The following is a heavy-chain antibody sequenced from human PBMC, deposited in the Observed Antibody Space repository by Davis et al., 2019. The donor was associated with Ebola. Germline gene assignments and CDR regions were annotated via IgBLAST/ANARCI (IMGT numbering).Heavy chain of an antibody. D-gene: IGHD6-13*01. Sequence: PGGSLRLSCAASGFTFSSYGMHWVRQAPGKGLEWVAFIRYDGSNKYYADSVKGRFTISRDNSKNTLYLQMSSLRAEDTAVYYCARDWGSSWYWAFYYWGQGTLVTVSS. CDR1: GFTFSSYG. V-gene: IGHV3-30*02. CDR2: IRYDGSNK. J-gene: IGHJ4*02. CDR3: ARDWGSSWYWAFYY.